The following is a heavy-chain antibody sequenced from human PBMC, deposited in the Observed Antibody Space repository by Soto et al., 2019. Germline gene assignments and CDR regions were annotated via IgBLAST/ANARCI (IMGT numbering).Heavy chain of an antibody. CDR2: IVPLPGTT. V-gene: IGHV1-69*01. J-gene: IGHJ3*01. CDR3: ASGVGGLGGSSGWPDYAFDV. D-gene: IGHD6-19*01. CDR1: GGTFTKYA. Sequence: QVQLVQSGAAVRKPGSSVKVSCKASGGTFTKYAITWVRQAPRQGLEWMGGIVPLPGTTNYAQKYRGRVTISADESTSTAYLDLSILRSEDTAVYDCASGVGGLGGSSGWPDYAFDVWGQGTMVIVSS.